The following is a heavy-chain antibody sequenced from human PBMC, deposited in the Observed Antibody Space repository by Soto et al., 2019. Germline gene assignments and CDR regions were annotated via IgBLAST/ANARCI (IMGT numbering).Heavy chain of an antibody. CDR1: GFTFSSYS. Sequence: PGGSLRLSCAASGFTFSSYSMNWVRQAPGKGLEWVSYISSSSSTIYYADSVKGRFTISRDNAKNSLYLQMNSLRDEEPAVYYCARESYDILTGPHRNFDYWGQGTLVTVSS. D-gene: IGHD3-9*01. CDR2: ISSSSSTI. J-gene: IGHJ4*02. CDR3: ARESYDILTGPHRNFDY. V-gene: IGHV3-48*02.